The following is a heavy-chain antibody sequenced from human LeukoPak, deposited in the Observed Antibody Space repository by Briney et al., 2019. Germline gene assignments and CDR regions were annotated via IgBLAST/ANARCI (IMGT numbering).Heavy chain of an antibody. CDR3: ARCIAAAGTYYYYYYMDV. Sequence: GSSVKVSCKASGYTFNSYGISWVRQAPGQGLEWMGWISTYNGDTNYAQKVQGRVTMTTDTSTSTAYMELRSLRSDDTAVYYCARCIAAAGTYYYYYYMDVWGKGTTVTISS. J-gene: IGHJ6*03. CDR1: GYTFNSYG. V-gene: IGHV1-18*01. CDR2: ISTYNGDT. D-gene: IGHD6-13*01.